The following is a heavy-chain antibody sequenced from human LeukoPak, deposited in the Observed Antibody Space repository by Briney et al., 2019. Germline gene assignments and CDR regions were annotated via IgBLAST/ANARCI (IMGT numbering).Heavy chain of an antibody. J-gene: IGHJ3*02. D-gene: IGHD3-9*01. CDR1: GGSISSYY. CDR3: ARQYYDILTGYGAFDI. CDR2: IYYSEST. V-gene: IGHV4-59*08. Sequence: SETLSLTCTVSGGSISSYYWSWIRQPPGKGLEWIGYIYYSESTNYNPSLKSRVTISVDTSKNQFSLKLSSVTAADTAVYYCARQYYDILTGYGAFDIWGQGTMVTVSS.